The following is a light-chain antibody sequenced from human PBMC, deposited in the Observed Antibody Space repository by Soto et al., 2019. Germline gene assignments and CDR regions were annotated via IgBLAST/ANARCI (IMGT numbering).Light chain of an antibody. V-gene: IGKV1-12*01. Sequence: DTQMTQSPSSVSASIGDRVTITCRASHGISSWLAWYQQKPGQAPKLLISAASSWESGVPSRFSGSGSGTDFTLTISSLQPEDFASYYCQQSHGMPRTFGQGTKVEIK. CDR1: HGISSW. CDR3: QQSHGMPRT. CDR2: AAS. J-gene: IGKJ1*01.